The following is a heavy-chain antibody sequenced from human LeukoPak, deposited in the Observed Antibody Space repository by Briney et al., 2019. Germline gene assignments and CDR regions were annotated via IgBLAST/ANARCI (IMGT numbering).Heavy chain of an antibody. CDR1: GSIFTNYW. CDR2: TYPGDSDT. V-gene: IGHV5-51*01. Sequence: GGSLQISCKDSGSIFTNYWIGWARQLPGKGLEWMGITYPGDSDTRYSPSFQGQVTISVDKSISTSFLQWSSLKASDTAVYYCARLQAVRGVNDYWGQGTLVTVSS. CDR3: ARLQAVRGVNDY. D-gene: IGHD3-10*01. J-gene: IGHJ4*02.